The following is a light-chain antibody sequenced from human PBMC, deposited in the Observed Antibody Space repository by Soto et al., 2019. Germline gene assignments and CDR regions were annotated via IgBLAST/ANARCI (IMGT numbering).Light chain of an antibody. J-gene: IGLJ2*01. CDR2: DVS. Sequence: QSALTQPASVSGSPGQSITISCTGTSSDVGGYNYVSWYQQHPGKAPKLMIYDVSNRPSGVSNRFSGAKSGNTASATISGLKAEYEADDYCSSYTSSSTLVFGGGAKLTVL. CDR3: SSYTSSSTLV. CDR1: SSDVGGYNY. V-gene: IGLV2-14*01.